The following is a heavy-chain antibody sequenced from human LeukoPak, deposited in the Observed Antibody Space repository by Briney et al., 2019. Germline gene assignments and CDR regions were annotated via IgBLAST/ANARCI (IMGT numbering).Heavy chain of an antibody. V-gene: IGHV3-7*01. CDR3: ARDSSPYDSSTYWDAFDI. Sequence: PGGSLRLSCAASGFTFSTFWMTWVRQAPGKGLEWVANIKQDGTEKYYVDSVKGRFTISRDNAKNSLYLQVNSLRAEDTAVYYCARDSSPYDSSTYWDAFDIWGQGTMVSVSS. CDR2: IKQDGTEK. CDR1: GFTFSTFW. J-gene: IGHJ3*02. D-gene: IGHD3-22*01.